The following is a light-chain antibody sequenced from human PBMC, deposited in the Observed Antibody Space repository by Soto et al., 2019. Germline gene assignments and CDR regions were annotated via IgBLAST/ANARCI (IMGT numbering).Light chain of an antibody. CDR1: SSDVGIFNY. J-gene: IGLJ2*01. CDR2: EVN. V-gene: IGLV2-8*01. CDR3: CSYAGSNTLI. Sequence: QSALTQPTSASGSPGQSVTISCTGTSSDVGIFNYVSWYQQHPDQAPKLLIFEVNKRPSGVPDRFSASKSGNTASLTVSGLQAEDEADYYCCSYAGSNTLIFGGGTKVTVL.